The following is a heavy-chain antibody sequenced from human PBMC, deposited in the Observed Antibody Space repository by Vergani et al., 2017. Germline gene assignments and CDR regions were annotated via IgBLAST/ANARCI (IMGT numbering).Heavy chain of an antibody. CDR2: ISAYNGNT. D-gene: IGHD5-18*01. J-gene: IGHJ6*02. CDR3: ARYGYSYAAASWDPEYYGMDV. V-gene: IGHV1-18*04. Sequence: QVQLVQSGPEVKKPGASVRVSCKASGYTFNVFYIHWMRQAPGQGPEWMGWISAYNGNTNYAQKLQGRVTMTTDTSTSTAYMELNSLRAEDTAVYYCARYGYSYAAASWDPEYYGMDVWGQGTTVTVSS. CDR1: GYTFNVFY.